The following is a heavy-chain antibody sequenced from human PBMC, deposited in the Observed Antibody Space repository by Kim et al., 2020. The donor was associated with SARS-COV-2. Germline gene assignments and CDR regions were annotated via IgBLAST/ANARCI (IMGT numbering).Heavy chain of an antibody. Sequence: ASVKVSCKASGYTFSGYYIHWVRQAPGQGLEWMGWINPKSGGTNYAQKFQGRVTMTRDTSISTAYMEMRRLTSDDTAVYYCVSVWVRGAKNWFDPWGQGT. J-gene: IGHJ5*02. V-gene: IGHV1-2*02. D-gene: IGHD3-10*01. CDR2: INPKSGGT. CDR3: VSVWVRGAKNWFDP. CDR1: GYTFSGYY.